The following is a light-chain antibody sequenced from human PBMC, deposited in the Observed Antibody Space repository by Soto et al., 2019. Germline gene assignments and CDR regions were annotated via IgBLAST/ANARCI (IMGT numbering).Light chain of an antibody. CDR3: LQDYNYPYT. V-gene: IGKV1-6*01. J-gene: IGKJ2*01. Sequence: AIPMTQSPSSLSASVGDRVTITCRASQGIRNDLGWYQQKPGKAPKLLIYAASSLQSGVPSRFSGSGSGTDFTLTISSLQPEDFATYYYLQDYNYPYTFGQGTKLEIK. CDR1: QGIRND. CDR2: AAS.